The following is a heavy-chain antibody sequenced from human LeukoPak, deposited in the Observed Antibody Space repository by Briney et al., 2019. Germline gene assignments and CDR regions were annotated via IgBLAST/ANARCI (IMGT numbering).Heavy chain of an antibody. D-gene: IGHD5/OR15-5a*01. V-gene: IGHV3-30-3*01. J-gene: IGHJ4*02. CDR2: ISYDGSNK. CDR1: GFTFSSYA. CDR3: ANTNY. Sequence: PGRSLRLSCAASGFTFSSYAMHWVRQAPGKGLEWVAVISYDGSNKYYADSVKGRFTISRDNAKNSLYLQMNSLRAEDTALYYCANTNYWGQGTLVTVSS.